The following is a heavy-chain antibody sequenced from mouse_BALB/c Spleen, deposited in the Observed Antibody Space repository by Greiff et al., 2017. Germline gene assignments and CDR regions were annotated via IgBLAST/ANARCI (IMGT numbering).Heavy chain of an antibody. J-gene: IGHJ1*01. V-gene: IGHV2-9-2*01. CDR1: GFSLTSYD. CDR3: VRDQGDPYWYFDV. CDR2: IWTGGGT. Sequence: QVQLKESGPGLVAPSQSLSITCTVSGFSLTSYDISWIRQPPGKGLEWLGVIWTGGGTNYNSAFMSRLSISKDNSKSQVFLKMNSLQTDDTAIYYCVRDQGDPYWYFDVWGAGTTVTVSS. D-gene: IGHD3-2*02.